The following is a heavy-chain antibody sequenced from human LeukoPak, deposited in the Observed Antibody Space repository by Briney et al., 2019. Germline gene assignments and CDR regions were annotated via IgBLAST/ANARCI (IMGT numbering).Heavy chain of an antibody. Sequence: PSETLSLTCTVSGVSISGHHWTWIRQPPGTGLEGIGYFYDSGDFNYNPSLKSRVTILMDMSNNQFSLTMSAVTAADTAMYYCARLLRPGGRKGDAFDIWGQGKMVTVSS. J-gene: IGHJ3*02. V-gene: IGHV4-59*08. CDR1: GVSISGHH. CDR3: ARLLRPGGRKGDAFDI. D-gene: IGHD1-26*01. CDR2: FYDSGDF.